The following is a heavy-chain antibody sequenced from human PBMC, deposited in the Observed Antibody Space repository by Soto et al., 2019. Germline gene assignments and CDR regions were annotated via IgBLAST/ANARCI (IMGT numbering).Heavy chain of an antibody. CDR3: ARRYGGNLDD. D-gene: IGHD4-17*01. V-gene: IGHV4-59*08. CDR2: VKDGGHT. J-gene: IGHJ4*02. Sequence: PSETLSLTCTVSGGSFSPNYWSWIRQPPGKGLEWIGEVKDGGHTNYSPSLKSRVTISVDTSKNQFSLKLSSVTAADTAGEDCARRYGGNLDDWGPGTLVNVSS. CDR1: GGSFSPNY.